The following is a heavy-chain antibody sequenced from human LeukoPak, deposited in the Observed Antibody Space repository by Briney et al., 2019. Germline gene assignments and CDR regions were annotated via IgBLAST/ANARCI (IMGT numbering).Heavy chain of an antibody. CDR3: ASRLGYCSSTSCYADKVDY. CDR2: IYYSGST. J-gene: IGHJ4*02. V-gene: IGHV4-39*01. D-gene: IGHD2-2*01. Sequence: SETLSLTCTVSGGSISSSSYYWGWIRQPPGEGLEWIGSIYYSGSTYYNPSLKSRVTISVDTSKNQFSLKLSSVTAADTAVYYCASRLGYCSSTSCYADKVDYWGQGTLVTVSS. CDR1: GGSISSSSYY.